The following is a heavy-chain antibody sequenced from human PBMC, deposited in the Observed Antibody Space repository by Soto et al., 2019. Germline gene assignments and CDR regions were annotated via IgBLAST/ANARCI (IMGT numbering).Heavy chain of an antibody. Sequence: QVQLVESGGGVVQPGRSLRLSCAASGFTFSSYGMHWVRQAPGKGLEWVAVISYDGSNKYYADSVKGRFTISRDNSKNTLYLQMNSLRAEDTAVYYGAKAGGGFGSDRWGQGTLVTVSS. CDR3: AKAGGGFGSDR. CDR2: ISYDGSNK. D-gene: IGHD3-10*01. J-gene: IGHJ4*02. V-gene: IGHV3-30*18. CDR1: GFTFSSYG.